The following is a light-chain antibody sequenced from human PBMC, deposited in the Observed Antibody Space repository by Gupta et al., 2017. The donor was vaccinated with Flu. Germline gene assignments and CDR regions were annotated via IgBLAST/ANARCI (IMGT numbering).Light chain of an antibody. Sequence: QSALTQPASVSRSPGQSITIPCTATSSDVGGYNYVSWNQHHPGKAPKLMIYEVINRPPGVSNRFSGSKSGNTASLTISGLQAEDEADYYCSSYTSSNSLEFGGGTKLTVL. CDR1: SSDVGGYNY. CDR3: SSYTSSNSLE. J-gene: IGLJ3*02. V-gene: IGLV2-14*01. CDR2: EVI.